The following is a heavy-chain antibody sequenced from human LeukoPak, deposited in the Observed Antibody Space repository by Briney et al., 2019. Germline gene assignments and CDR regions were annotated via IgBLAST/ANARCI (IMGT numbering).Heavy chain of an antibody. CDR3: ARNERLTPYDAFDI. CDR1: GGTFSSYA. D-gene: IGHD1-1*01. J-gene: IGHJ3*02. CDR2: IIPIFGTA. Sequence: SVKVCCKASGGTFSSYAISWVRQAPGQGLEWMGRIIPIFGTANYAQKFQGRVTITTDESTSTAYMELSSLRSEDTAVYYCARNERLTPYDAFDIWGQGTMVTVSS. V-gene: IGHV1-69*05.